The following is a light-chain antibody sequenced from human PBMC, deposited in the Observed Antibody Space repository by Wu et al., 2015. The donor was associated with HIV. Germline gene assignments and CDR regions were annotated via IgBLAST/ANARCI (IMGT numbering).Light chain of an antibody. J-gene: IGKJ1*01. CDR2: GAS. Sequence: EIVLTQSPGALSLSPGERATLSCRASQSVSSNFLAWYQQKPGQAPRLLIHGASNRATGIPDRFSGSGSGTDFILTISRLEPEDFAVYYCQQYGNSPETFGQGTKVEIK. CDR3: QQYGNSPET. V-gene: IGKV3-20*01. CDR1: QSVSSNF.